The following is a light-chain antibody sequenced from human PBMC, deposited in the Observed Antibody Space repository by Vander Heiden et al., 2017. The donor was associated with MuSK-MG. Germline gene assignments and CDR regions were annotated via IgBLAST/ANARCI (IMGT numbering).Light chain of an antibody. Sequence: QSVLTQPPSASGTPGQRVTISCSGSSSNIGSNYVYCYQQLPGTAPNLLIYRNNQRPSGVPDRFSGSKYGTSASLAISGLWSEDEADYYCSAWDDSLSGHYVFGTGTKVTVL. CDR2: RNN. J-gene: IGLJ1*01. CDR1: SSNIGSNY. V-gene: IGLV1-47*03. CDR3: SAWDDSLSGHYV.